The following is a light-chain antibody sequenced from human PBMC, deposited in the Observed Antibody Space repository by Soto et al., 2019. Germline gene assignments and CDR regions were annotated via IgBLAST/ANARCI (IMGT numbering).Light chain of an antibody. CDR3: QQSYSTPPT. Sequence: DIQMTQSPSFLSASVGDRVTITCRASQVINNYLNWYQLKPGRAPKFLIFAASTLQSGVPSRFSGSGSGTDFTLTISSLQPEDFATYYCQQSYSTPPTFGQGTKVEI. V-gene: IGKV1-39*01. CDR1: QVINNY. J-gene: IGKJ1*01. CDR2: AAS.